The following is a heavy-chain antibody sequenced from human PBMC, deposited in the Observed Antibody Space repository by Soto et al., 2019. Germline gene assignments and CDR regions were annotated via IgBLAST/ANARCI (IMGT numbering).Heavy chain of an antibody. J-gene: IGHJ2*01. Sequence: PGKGLESVSAISGSGGSTYYADSVKGRLTISRDNSNNTLYLQMNSLRAADTAVYFFQAEDGIRDTVPVSAFLLNRSSDL. CDR2: ISGSGGST. V-gene: IGHV3-23*01. D-gene: IGHD2-15*01. CDR3: QAEDGIRDTVPVSAFLLNRSSDL.